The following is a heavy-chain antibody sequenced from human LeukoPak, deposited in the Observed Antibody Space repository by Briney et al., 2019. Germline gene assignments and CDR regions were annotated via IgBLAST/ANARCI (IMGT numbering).Heavy chain of an antibody. D-gene: IGHD4-23*01. J-gene: IGHJ4*02. CDR1: GFTFDDYA. CDR3: ARGVRDYGDK. Sequence: GGSLRLSCAASGFTFDDYAMHWVRQAPGKGLEWVSGISWNSGSIGYADSVKGRFTISRDNAKNSLYLQMNSLRAEDTAVYYCARGVRDYGDKWGQGTLVTVSS. CDR2: ISWNSGSI. V-gene: IGHV3-9*01.